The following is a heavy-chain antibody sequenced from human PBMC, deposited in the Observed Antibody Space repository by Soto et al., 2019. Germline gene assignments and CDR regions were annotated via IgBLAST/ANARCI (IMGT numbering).Heavy chain of an antibody. CDR3: AREGRVGGIDY. CDR2: ISSIGVAT. Sequence: EVQLVESGGGLLRLEGSLNFPGAAPGFTFSINEWNWVGQPPGRGLEGVSYISSIGVATYYADSVKGRFTISRDNAKNSLYLQMNSLRAEDTAVYYCAREGRVGGIDYWGQGTPVTVSS. J-gene: IGHJ4*02. V-gene: IGHV3-48*03. D-gene: IGHD6-19*01. CDR1: GFTFSINE.